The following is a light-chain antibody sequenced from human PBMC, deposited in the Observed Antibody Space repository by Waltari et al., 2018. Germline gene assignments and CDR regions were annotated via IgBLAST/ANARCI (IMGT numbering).Light chain of an antibody. CDR2: DVS. CDR1: SSDIGRYDI. CDR3: CSYAGNYVWV. Sequence: QSALTQPAAVSGSPGQSVTISCTGASSDIGRYDIVSWYQQHPGNAPKLVISDVSKRRSGVSDSFSGSKSGDTASLTISGLQVEDEADYYCCSYAGNYVWVFGGGTRLTVL. V-gene: IGLV2-23*02. J-gene: IGLJ3*02.